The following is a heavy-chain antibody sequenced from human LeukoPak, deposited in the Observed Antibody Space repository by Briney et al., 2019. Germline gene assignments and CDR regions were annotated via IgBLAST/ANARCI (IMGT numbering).Heavy chain of an antibody. J-gene: IGHJ4*02. V-gene: IGHV4-4*07. Sequence: SETLSLTCTVSGGSISSYYWSWIRQPAGKGLEWIGRIYTSGSTNYNPSLKSRVTMSVDTSKNQFSLKLSSVTAADTAVYYCARQILFHSERWLQFFDYWGQGILVTVSS. CDR1: GGSISSYY. D-gene: IGHD5-24*01. CDR3: ARQILFHSERWLQFFDY. CDR2: IYTSGST.